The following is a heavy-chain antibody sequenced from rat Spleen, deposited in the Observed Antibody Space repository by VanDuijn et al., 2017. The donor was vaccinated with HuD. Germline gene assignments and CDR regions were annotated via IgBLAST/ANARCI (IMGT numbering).Heavy chain of an antibody. CDR2: FSYVGFTT. Sequence: EVQLVESGGGLVQPGRSMKLSCAASGFTFSNYVMAWVRQAPTKGLEWVAAFSYVGFTTYYRDSVKGRFTIPRDNAKNTQYLQMDSLRSEDTATYYCARGGLITIAAGVMDAWGQGASVTVSS. CDR3: ARGGLITIAAGVMDA. D-gene: IGHD1-2*01. V-gene: IGHV5S13*01. CDR1: GFTFSNYV. J-gene: IGHJ4*01.